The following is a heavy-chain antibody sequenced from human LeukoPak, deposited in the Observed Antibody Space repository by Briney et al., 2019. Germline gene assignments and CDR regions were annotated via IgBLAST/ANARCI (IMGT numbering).Heavy chain of an antibody. D-gene: IGHD5-12*01. CDR1: GGSISSYY. J-gene: IGHJ4*02. V-gene: IGHV4-59*01. Sequence: SETLSLTCTVSGGSISSYYWSWIRQPPGKGLEWIGYIYYSGSTNYNPSLKSRVTISVDTSKNQFFLKLSSVTAADTAVYYCARKSGYGFHDYWGQGTLVTVSS. CDR3: ARKSGYGFHDY. CDR2: IYYSGST.